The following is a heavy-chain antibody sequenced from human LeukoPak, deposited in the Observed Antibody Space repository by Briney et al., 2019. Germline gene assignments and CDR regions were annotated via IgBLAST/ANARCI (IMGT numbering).Heavy chain of an antibody. CDR3: ARDNSLLDNKIYYYYYMDV. CDR2: IYHSGST. V-gene: IGHV4-38-2*02. J-gene: IGHJ6*03. CDR1: GYSISSGYY. D-gene: IGHD4-23*01. Sequence: SETLSLTCTVSGYSISSGYYWGWIRQPPGKGLEWIGSIYHSGSTYYNPSLKSRVTISVDTSKNQFSLKLSSVTAADTAVYYCARDNSLLDNKIYYYYYMDVWGKGTTVTVSS.